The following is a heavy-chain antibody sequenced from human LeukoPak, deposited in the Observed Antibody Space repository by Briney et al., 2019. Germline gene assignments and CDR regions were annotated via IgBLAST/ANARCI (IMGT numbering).Heavy chain of an antibody. J-gene: IGHJ6*02. CDR2: IKQDGSEK. CDR1: GFTLSNFW. D-gene: IGHD2-15*01. CDR3: ARDPYCSGGSCYRFDYYGMDV. Sequence: GGSLRLSCAVSGFTLSNFWMAWVRQAPGKGLEWVANIKQDGSEKYYVDSVKGRFTISRDNAKNSLYLQMNSLRAEDTAVYYCARDPYCSGGSCYRFDYYGMDVWGQGTTVTVSS. V-gene: IGHV3-7*01.